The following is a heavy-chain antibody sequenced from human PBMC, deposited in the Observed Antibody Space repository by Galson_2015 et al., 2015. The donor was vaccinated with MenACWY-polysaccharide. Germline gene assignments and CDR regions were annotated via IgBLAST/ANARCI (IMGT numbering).Heavy chain of an antibody. J-gene: IGHJ4*02. CDR2: ISSSGSTI. CDR3: AREWIQLWRPLDY. CDR1: GFTFSSYE. V-gene: IGHV3-48*03. D-gene: IGHD5-18*01. Sequence: SLRLSCAASGFTFSSYEMNWVRQAPGKGLEWVSYISSSGSTIYYADSVKGRFTISRDNAKNSLYLQMNSLRAEDTAVYYRAREWIQLWRPLDYWGQGTLVTVSS.